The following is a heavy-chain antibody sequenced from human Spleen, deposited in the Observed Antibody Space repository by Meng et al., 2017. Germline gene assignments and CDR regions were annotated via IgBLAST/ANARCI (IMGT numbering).Heavy chain of an antibody. CDR1: GGSFSDYY. D-gene: IGHD4-11*01. Sequence: QVLLRDAGSGLLKPSETLSLTCVVSGGSFSDYYWSGIRQPPGKGLEWIGEINHSGSTNYNPSLESRASISVDTSQNNLSLKLSSVTAADSAVYYYARGPTTMAHDFDYWGQGTLVTVSS. J-gene: IGHJ4*02. CDR2: INHSGST. CDR3: ARGPTTMAHDFDY. V-gene: IGHV4-34*01.